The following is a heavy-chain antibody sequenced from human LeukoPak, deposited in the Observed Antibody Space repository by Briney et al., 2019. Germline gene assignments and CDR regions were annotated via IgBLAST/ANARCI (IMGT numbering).Heavy chain of an antibody. J-gene: IGHJ4*02. CDR3: ARVGSLEALGYFDY. D-gene: IGHD2-15*01. CDR2: IYSGGST. Sequence: GGSLRLSCAAPGFTVSSNYMSWVRQAPGKGLEWVSVIYSGGSTYYADSVKGRFTISRDNSKNTLYLQMNSLRAEDTAVYYCARVGSLEALGYFDYWGQGTLVTVSS. V-gene: IGHV3-53*01. CDR1: GFTVSSNY.